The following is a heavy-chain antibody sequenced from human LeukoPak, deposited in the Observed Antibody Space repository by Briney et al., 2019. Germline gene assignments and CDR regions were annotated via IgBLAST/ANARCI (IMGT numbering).Heavy chain of an antibody. CDR1: GFTFSNAW. Sequence: GGSLRLSCAASGFTFSNAWMTWVRQAPGKGLERVGRIKSNVDGGTTDYASPVKQRFTISRDDSQNTLFLQMNSLKTEDTAVYYCTRGSSGWYFDYWGQGTLVTVSS. CDR3: TRGSSGWYFDY. J-gene: IGHJ4*02. D-gene: IGHD6-19*01. V-gene: IGHV3-15*01. CDR2: IKSNVDGGTT.